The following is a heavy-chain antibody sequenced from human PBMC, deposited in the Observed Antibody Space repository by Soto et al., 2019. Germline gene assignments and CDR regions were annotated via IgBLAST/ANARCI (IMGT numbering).Heavy chain of an antibody. CDR1: GYSFTSYW. J-gene: IGHJ3*02. D-gene: IGHD4-4*01. CDR3: ARPMTTVTTSEAFDI. V-gene: IGHV5-10-1*01. Sequence: PGESLKISCKGSGYSFTSYWISWVRQMPGKGLEWMGRIDPSDSYTNYSPSFQGHVTISADKSISTAYLQWSSLKASDTAMYYCARPMTTVTTSEAFDIWGQGTMVTV. CDR2: IDPSDSYT.